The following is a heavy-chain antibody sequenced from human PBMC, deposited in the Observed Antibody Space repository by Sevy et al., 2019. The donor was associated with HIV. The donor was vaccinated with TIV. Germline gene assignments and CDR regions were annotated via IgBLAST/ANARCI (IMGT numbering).Heavy chain of an antibody. J-gene: IGHJ5*02. CDR1: GGSISSVNW. Sequence: SETLSLTCAVSGGSISSVNWWHWVRQPPGKGLEWIGEIYHSGYTNYNPSLKSRVTISVDNSKNQSSLNLNSVTAADTAVYYCARGGETPRGFDPWGQGSLVTVSS. CDR2: IYHSGYT. CDR3: ARGGETPRGFDP. V-gene: IGHV4-4*02. D-gene: IGHD3-16*01.